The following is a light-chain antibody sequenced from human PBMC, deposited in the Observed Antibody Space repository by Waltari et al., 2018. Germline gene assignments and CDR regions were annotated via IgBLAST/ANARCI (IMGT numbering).Light chain of an antibody. Sequence: QPALTQPASVSGSPGQSLTISCTGTRRNIGAYDLVAWYHQVPGEVPKLIIYDVKYRPTGFSGSFSGSKSGNTASLIISDLQAEDEGDYYCSSYSAFRIVVFGGGTRVTVL. J-gene: IGLJ2*01. CDR1: RRNIGAYDL. CDR2: DVK. V-gene: IGLV2-23*02. CDR3: SSYSAFRIVV.